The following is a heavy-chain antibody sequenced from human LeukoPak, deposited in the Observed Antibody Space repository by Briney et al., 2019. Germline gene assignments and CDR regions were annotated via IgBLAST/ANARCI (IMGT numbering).Heavy chain of an antibody. CDR1: GYTFTSYD. CDR3: ARGPPIRGYRYGYDTGYYYSYSMDV. J-gene: IGHJ6*03. CDR2: MNPISGNT. V-gene: IGHV1-8*01. D-gene: IGHD5-18*01. Sequence: ASVKVSCKASGYTFTSYDINWVRQATGQGLEWMGWMNPISGNTGHAQKFQGRVTMTRDTSISTAYMELSSLRSEDTAVCYCARGPPIRGYRYGYDTGYYYSYSMDVWGKGTTVTISS.